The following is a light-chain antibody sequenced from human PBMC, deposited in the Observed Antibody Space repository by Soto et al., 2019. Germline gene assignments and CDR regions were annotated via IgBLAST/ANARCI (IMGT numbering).Light chain of an antibody. CDR2: QVS. Sequence: QSVLTQPASVSGSPGQSITISCTGTSSDIGAYNSVSWYQQHPGKAPKLIVFQVSFRPSAVSDRFSGSKSDNTASLTISGLQTEDEADYYCSSYTSSTAYVFGTGTKVTV. CDR1: SSDIGAYNS. J-gene: IGLJ1*01. V-gene: IGLV2-14*01. CDR3: SSYTSSTAYV.